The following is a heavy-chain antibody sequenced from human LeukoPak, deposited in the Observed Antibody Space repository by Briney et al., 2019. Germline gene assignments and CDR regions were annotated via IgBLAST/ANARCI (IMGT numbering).Heavy chain of an antibody. CDR3: ARGAGYSYSWTFDY. Sequence: GGSLRLSCAASGFTVTSNYMSWVRQAPGKGLEWVSVIYSGGSTYYADSVKGRFTISSDNSKNTVYLQMNSLRAEDTAVYYCARGAGYSYSWTFDYWGQGTLVTVSS. J-gene: IGHJ4*02. CDR1: GFTVTSNY. V-gene: IGHV3-66*01. D-gene: IGHD6-13*01. CDR2: IYSGGST.